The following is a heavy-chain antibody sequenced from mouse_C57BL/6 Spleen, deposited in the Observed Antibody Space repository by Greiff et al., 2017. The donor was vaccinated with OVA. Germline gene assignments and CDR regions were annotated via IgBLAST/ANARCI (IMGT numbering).Heavy chain of an antibody. D-gene: IGHD4-1*01. Sequence: VQLQQSGPGLVQPSQSLSITCTVSGFSLTSYGVHWVRQSPGKGLEWLGVIWRGGSTDYNAAFMSRLSITKDNSKSQVFFKMNSLQADDTAIYYCAKNWESGRGYFDVWGTGTTVTVSS. CDR2: IWRGGST. V-gene: IGHV2-5*01. J-gene: IGHJ1*03. CDR3: AKNWESGRGYFDV. CDR1: GFSLTSYG.